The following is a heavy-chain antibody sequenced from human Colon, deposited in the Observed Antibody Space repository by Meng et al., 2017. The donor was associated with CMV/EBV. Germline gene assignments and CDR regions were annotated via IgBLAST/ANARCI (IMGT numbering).Heavy chain of an antibody. D-gene: IGHD1-1*01. CDR2: ISSSSNTI. CDR1: GFAFSGYS. Sequence: GGSLRLSCSASGFAFSGYSMNWIRQAPGKGLEWISYISSSSNTIHYADSMRGRFTISRDNANNSLYLQVNSLRGEDTAVYYCARIERPGGRYNSYGLDVWGQGTTVTVSS. J-gene: IGHJ6*02. CDR3: ARIERPGGRYNSYGLDV. V-gene: IGHV3-11*01.